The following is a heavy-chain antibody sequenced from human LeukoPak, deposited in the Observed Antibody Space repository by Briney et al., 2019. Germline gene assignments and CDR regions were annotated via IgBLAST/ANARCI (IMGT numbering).Heavy chain of an antibody. J-gene: IGHJ3*02. Sequence: ASVKVSCKASGYTFTSYAMNWVRQAPGQRLEWMGWINAGNGNTKCSQRFQGRVTITRDTSATTVYMDLSSLTSEDTAVYYCARPFRGVSGYDAYDMWGQGTLVTVS. CDR3: ARPFRGVSGYDAYDM. V-gene: IGHV1-3*01. CDR2: INAGNGNT. CDR1: GYTFTSYA. D-gene: IGHD3-10*01.